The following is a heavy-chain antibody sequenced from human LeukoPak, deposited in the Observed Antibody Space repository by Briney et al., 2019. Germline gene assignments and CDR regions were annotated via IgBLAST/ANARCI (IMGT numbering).Heavy chain of an antibody. Sequence: SPSETLSLTCTVSGGSISSSSYYWSWVRQPPGKGLEWIGEIYHSGSTNYNPSLKSRVTISVDKSKNQFSLKLSSVTAADTAVYYCVKSGATGEGEFDYWGQGTLVTVSS. CDR2: IYHSGST. CDR3: VKSGATGEGEFDY. D-gene: IGHD1-26*01. J-gene: IGHJ4*02. V-gene: IGHV4-39*07. CDR1: GGSISSSSYY.